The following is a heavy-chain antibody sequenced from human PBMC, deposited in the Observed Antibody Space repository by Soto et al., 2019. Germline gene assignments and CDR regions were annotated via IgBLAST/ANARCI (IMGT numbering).Heavy chain of an antibody. CDR3: ARGSYYYDSSGPSTLDY. D-gene: IGHD3-22*01. CDR1: GYYISSGYY. CDR2: IYYSGST. Sequence: PSETLSRSCAVSGYYISSGYYWGWIRQHPLQGLEWIGYIYYSGSTYYNPSLKSRVTISVDTSKNQFSLKLSSVTAADTAVYYCARGSYYYDSSGPSTLDYWGQGTLVTVSS. J-gene: IGHJ4*02. V-gene: IGHV4-31*11.